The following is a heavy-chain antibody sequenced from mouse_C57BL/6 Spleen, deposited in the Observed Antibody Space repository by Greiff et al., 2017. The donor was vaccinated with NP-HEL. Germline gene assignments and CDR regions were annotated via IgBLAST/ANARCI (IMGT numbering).Heavy chain of an antibody. J-gene: IGHJ3*01. D-gene: IGHD1-1*01. CDR1: GYAFSSSW. Sequence: QVQLKQSGPELVKPGASVKISCKASGYAFSSSWMNWVKQRPGKGLEWIGRIYPGDGDTNYNGKFKGKATLTADKSSSTAYMQLSSLTSEDSAVYFCAREDYYGSPWFADWGQGTLVTVSA. CDR2: IYPGDGDT. V-gene: IGHV1-82*01. CDR3: AREDYYGSPWFAD.